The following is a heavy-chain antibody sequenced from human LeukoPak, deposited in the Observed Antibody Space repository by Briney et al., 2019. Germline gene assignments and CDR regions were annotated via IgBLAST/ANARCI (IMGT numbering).Heavy chain of an antibody. Sequence: GGSLRLSCGASGFXFSNYAMSWVRQAPGKGLEWVSAISGSGGSTYYADSVKGRFTISRDNSKNPLYLQMNSLRAEDTAVYYCAKEAVAGIVDYWGQGTLVTVSS. CDR3: AKEAVAGIVDY. D-gene: IGHD6-19*01. V-gene: IGHV3-23*01. CDR2: ISGSGGST. CDR1: GFXFSNYA. J-gene: IGHJ4*02.